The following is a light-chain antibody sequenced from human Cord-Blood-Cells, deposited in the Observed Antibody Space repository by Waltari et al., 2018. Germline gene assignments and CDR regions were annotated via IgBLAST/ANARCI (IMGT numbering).Light chain of an antibody. CDR3: QQCYSIPVT. V-gene: IGKV1-39*01. Sequence: DIQMTQSPSSLSASVGDRVTITCRASQSISSYLNWYQQKPGKAPKLLIYAASSLQSGVPSRFSGSGSGTDFTLTISSLQPEDFAVYYCQQCYSIPVTFGQGTKVEIK. CDR1: QSISSY. CDR2: AAS. J-gene: IGKJ2*01.